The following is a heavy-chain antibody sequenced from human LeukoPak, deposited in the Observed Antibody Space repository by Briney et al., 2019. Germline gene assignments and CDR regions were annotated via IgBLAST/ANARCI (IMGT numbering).Heavy chain of an antibody. J-gene: IGHJ4*02. Sequence: KPSETLSLTCTVSGGSISSSSYSWGWIRQPPGKGLEWIANIYHSGSTYYNPSLKSRVTISVDTSKNQFSLRLSSVTAADTAVYYCARLNDYSNFDYWGQGTLVTVSS. CDR3: ARLNDYSNFDY. V-gene: IGHV4-39*07. D-gene: IGHD4-11*01. CDR2: IYHSGST. CDR1: GGSISSSSYS.